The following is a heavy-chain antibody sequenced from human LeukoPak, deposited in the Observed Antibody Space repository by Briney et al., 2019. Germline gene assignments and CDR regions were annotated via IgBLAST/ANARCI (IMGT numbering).Heavy chain of an antibody. Sequence: GSLRLSCAASGLTFSGYSMNWVHQAPGKGLEWISYISSSSDIIYNADSVEGRFTISRDNAKNSLFLQMNSLRAEDTAVYYCARESSGVLGFDYWGQGTLVTVSS. V-gene: IGHV3-48*01. D-gene: IGHD3-10*01. J-gene: IGHJ4*02. CDR3: ARESSGVLGFDY. CDR2: ISSSSDII. CDR1: GLTFSGYS.